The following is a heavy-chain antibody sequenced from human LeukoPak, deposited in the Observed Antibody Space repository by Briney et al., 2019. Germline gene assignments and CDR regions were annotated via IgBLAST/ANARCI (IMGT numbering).Heavy chain of an antibody. V-gene: IGHV4-34*01. J-gene: IGHJ4*02. Sequence: SETLSLTCAVYGGSFSGYYWSWIRQPPGKGLEWIGEINHSGSTNYNPSLKSRVTISVDTSKNQFSLKLSSVTAADTAVYYCAREGYNWNDGKGYYFDYWGQGTLVTVSS. D-gene: IGHD1-20*01. CDR1: GGSFSGYY. CDR3: AREGYNWNDGKGYYFDY. CDR2: INHSGST.